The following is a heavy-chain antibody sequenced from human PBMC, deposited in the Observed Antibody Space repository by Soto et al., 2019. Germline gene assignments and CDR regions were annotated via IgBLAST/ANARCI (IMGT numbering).Heavy chain of an antibody. CDR2: IKRKSDHGTT. D-gene: IGHD2-15*01. J-gene: IGHJ4*01. CDR1: GFSFSHVW. CDR3: ATEGEMSGASDWADYFDH. Sequence: EMQLVESGEGWVEPGGSLRLSCAASGFSFSHVWMPWVRQAPGKGRGWVGRIKRKSDHGTTDYAAAVKGRFTISRDDSKNTLYLQMDSLKSEDTAVYYCATEGEMSGASDWADYFDHWGRGTLVTVSS. V-gene: IGHV3-15*01.